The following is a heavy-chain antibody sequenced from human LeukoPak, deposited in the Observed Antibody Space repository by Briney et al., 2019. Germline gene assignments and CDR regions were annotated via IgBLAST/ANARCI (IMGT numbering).Heavy chain of an antibody. J-gene: IGHJ4*02. Sequence: SVKVSCKASGGTFSSYAIRWVRQAPGQGLEWMGRIIPIFGTANYAQKFQGRVTITTDESTSTAYMELSSLRSEDTAVYYCARGRYYGSGSYIYWGQGTLVTVSS. CDR2: IIPIFGTA. CDR1: GGTFSSYA. CDR3: ARGRYYGSGSYIY. D-gene: IGHD3-10*01. V-gene: IGHV1-69*05.